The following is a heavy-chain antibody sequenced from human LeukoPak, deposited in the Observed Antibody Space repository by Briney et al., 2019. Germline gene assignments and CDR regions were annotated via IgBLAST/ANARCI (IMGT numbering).Heavy chain of an antibody. CDR3: ANGGTYSSGP. Sequence: GGSLRLSCAASGFTFSNSWMSWVRQAPGKGLEWVATIKPDGSAQYFVDSVKGRFTISRDNAKNSLFLQINSLRAEDTAVYYCANGGTYSSGPWGQGTLVTVSS. CDR1: GFTFSNSW. CDR2: IKPDGSAQ. D-gene: IGHD3-22*01. J-gene: IGHJ5*02. V-gene: IGHV3-7*01.